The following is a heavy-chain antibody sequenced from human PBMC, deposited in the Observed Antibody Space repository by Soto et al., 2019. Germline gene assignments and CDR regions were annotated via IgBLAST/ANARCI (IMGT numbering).Heavy chain of an antibody. CDR2: IIPIFGTA. J-gene: IGHJ6*02. D-gene: IGHD1-7*01. CDR1: GGTFSSYA. V-gene: IGHV1-69*13. CDR3: ARDGYNWNYGPSYYYYGMDV. Sequence: WASVKVSCKASGGTFSSYAISWVRQAPGQGLEWMGGIIPIFGTANYAQKFQGRVTITADESTSTAYMELSSLRSEDTAVYYCARDGYNWNYGPSYYYYGMDVWGQGTTVTVSS.